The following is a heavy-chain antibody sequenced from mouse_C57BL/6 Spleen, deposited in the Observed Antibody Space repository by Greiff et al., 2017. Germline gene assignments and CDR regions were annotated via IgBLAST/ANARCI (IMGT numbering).Heavy chain of an antibody. CDR3: ARSHPFAY. CDR1: GYAFSSYW. Sequence: QVQLQQSGAELVKPGASVKISCKASGYAFSSYWMNWVKQRPGKGLEWIGQIYPGDGDTNYNGKFKGKATLTADKSSSTAYMQLSGLTSENSAVYFCARSHPFAYWGQGTLVTVSA. V-gene: IGHV1-80*01. J-gene: IGHJ3*01. CDR2: IYPGDGDT.